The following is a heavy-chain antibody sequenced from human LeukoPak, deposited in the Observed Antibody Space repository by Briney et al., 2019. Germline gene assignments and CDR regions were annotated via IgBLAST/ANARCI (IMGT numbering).Heavy chain of an antibody. J-gene: IGHJ4*02. V-gene: IGHV4-39*01. CDR2: FYYSGST. D-gene: IGHD4-17*01. Sequence: SETLSLTCTVSGDSISNYYWSWIRQPPGKGLEWIGSFYYSGSTYSNPSLKSRLTISVDTSKNQFSLKLSSVTAADTAVYYCARHRPDYGDYVAYFDYWGQGALVTVSS. CDR1: GDSISNYY. CDR3: ARHRPDYGDYVAYFDY.